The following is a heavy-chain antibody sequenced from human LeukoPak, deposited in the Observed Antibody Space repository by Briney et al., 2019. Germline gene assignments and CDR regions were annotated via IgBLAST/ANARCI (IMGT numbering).Heavy chain of an antibody. J-gene: IGHJ4*02. CDR1: EFTFSNYG. CDR3: ARDKIVGATHFDY. CDR2: ISGSGSGT. Sequence: GGSLRLSCAASEFTFSNYGMSWVRQAPGKGLEWVSAISGSGSGTYYADSVKGRFTISRDNAKNSLYLQMNSLRAEDTAVYYCARDKIVGATHFDYRGQGTLVTVSS. D-gene: IGHD1-26*01. V-gene: IGHV3-23*01.